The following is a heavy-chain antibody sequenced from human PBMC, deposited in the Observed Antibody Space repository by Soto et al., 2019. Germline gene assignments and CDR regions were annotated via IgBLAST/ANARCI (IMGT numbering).Heavy chain of an antibody. CDR2: ISGSGGST. Sequence: GGSLRLSCAAPGFTFSSYAMSWVRQAPGKGLEWVSAISGSGGSTYYADSVKGRFTISRDNSKNTLYLQMNSLRAEDTAVYYCAKDDVYYGSGSYYPPPNWFDPWGQGTLVTVSS. CDR1: GFTFSSYA. D-gene: IGHD3-10*01. V-gene: IGHV3-23*01. J-gene: IGHJ5*02. CDR3: AKDDVYYGSGSYYPPPNWFDP.